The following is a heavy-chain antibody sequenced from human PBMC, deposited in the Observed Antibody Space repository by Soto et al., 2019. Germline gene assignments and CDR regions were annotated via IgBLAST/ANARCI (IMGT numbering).Heavy chain of an antibody. Sequence: QVQLVESGGGVVQPGRSLRLSCAASGFTFSNYGMHWVRQAPGKGLEWVGVVEHDGSVQYYADSVRGRFTISRDNSNNMLFLQVNSLRAEDTAVYYCAKEPGVRAAPWYFDLWGRGSLVTVSS. D-gene: IGHD2-15*01. CDR3: AKEPGVRAAPWYFDL. V-gene: IGHV3-30*18. J-gene: IGHJ2*01. CDR1: GFTFSNYG. CDR2: VEHDGSVQ.